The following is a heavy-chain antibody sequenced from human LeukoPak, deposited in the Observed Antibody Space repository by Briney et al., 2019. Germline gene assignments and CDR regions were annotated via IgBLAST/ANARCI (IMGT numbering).Heavy chain of an antibody. CDR2: IYTSGST. V-gene: IGHV4-59*10. CDR1: GGSISSYY. J-gene: IGHJ4*02. D-gene: IGHD1-26*01. CDR3: ARIGENYYEYYFDY. Sequence: SETLSLTCAVYGGSISSYYWSWIRQPAGKGLEWIGRIYTSGSTNYNPSLKSRVTMSVDTSKNQFSLKLTSVTAADTAVYYCARIGENYYEYYFDYWGQGTLVTVSS.